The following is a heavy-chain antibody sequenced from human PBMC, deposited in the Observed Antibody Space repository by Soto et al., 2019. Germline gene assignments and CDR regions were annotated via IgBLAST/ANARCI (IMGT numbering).Heavy chain of an antibody. D-gene: IGHD2-15*01. Sequence: SETLSLTCAVYGGSFSGYYWTWIRQPPGTGLEWIGEINHSGSTNYNPSLKSRVTISVDTSKNQFSLKLTSVTAADTAVYYCARDFVVAAPVNYYYYGMDVWGQGTTVTV. V-gene: IGHV4-34*01. J-gene: IGHJ6*02. CDR3: ARDFVVAAPVNYYYYGMDV. CDR2: INHSGST. CDR1: GGSFSGYY.